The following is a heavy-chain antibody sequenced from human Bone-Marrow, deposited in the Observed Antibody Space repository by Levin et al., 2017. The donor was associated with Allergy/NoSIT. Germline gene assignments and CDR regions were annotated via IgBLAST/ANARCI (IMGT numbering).Heavy chain of an antibody. J-gene: IGHJ3*02. CDR1: GFTFSSYD. CDR2: IGTAGDT. V-gene: IGHV3-13*01. D-gene: IGHD3-10*01. CDR3: ARGRRITMVRGVICDAFDI. Sequence: GGSLRLSCAASGFTFSSYDMHWVRQATGKGLEWVSAIGTAGDTYYPGSVKGRFTISRENAKNSLYLQMNSLRAGDTAVYYCARGRRITMVRGVICDAFDIWGQGTMVTVSS.